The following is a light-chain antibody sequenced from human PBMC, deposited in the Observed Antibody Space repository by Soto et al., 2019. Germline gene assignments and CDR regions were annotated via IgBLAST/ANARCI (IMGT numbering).Light chain of an antibody. J-gene: IGLJ3*02. CDR2: EVS. V-gene: IGLV2-14*01. Sequence: QSALTQPASVSGSPGQSITISCTGTSSDVGGYNYVSWYQQHPGKVPKLMIYEVSKRPSGVSNRFSGSKSGNTASLTISGLQAEDEADYYCNSYTSSSTRVFGGGTQVTVL. CDR3: NSYTSSSTRV. CDR1: SSDVGGYNY.